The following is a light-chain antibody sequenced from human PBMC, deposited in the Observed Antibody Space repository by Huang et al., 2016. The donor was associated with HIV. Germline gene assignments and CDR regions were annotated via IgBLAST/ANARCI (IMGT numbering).Light chain of an antibody. Sequence: EIVLTQSPATLSLSPGERATLSCRASQSVSSYLAWYQQKPGQAPRLLIYDASNRAAGIAARFSGSGSATDVTLTISSLEPEDVAVYYCQQRTTWPTWTFGQGTKVEIK. J-gene: IGKJ1*01. CDR2: DAS. CDR3: QQRTTWPTWT. V-gene: IGKV3-11*01. CDR1: QSVSSY.